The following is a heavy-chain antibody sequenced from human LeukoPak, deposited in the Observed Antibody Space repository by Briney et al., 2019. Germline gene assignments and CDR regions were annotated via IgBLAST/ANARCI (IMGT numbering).Heavy chain of an antibody. J-gene: IGHJ3*02. Sequence: SETLSLTCTVSGGSISSYYWSWIRQPPGKGLEWIGYIYYSGSTNYNPSLKSRVTISVDTSKNQFSLKLSSATAADTAVYYCARDDQDAFDIWGQGTMVTVSS. CDR2: IYYSGST. D-gene: IGHD2-2*01. CDR1: GGSISSYY. CDR3: ARDDQDAFDI. V-gene: IGHV4-59*01.